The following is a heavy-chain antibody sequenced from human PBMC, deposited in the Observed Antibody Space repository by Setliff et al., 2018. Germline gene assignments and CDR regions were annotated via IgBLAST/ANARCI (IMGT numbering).Heavy chain of an antibody. CDR2: ISASGDTT. V-gene: IGHV3-23*01. CDR1: GGSFSGYY. CDR3: CSGSYLFVY. Sequence: ETLSLTCAVYGGSFSGYYWSWIRQPPGKGLEWVSIISASGDTTYYADSVKGRFTISRDNSKNTLYLQMNSLRAEDTAVYYCCSGSYLFVYWGQGSLVTVSS. D-gene: IGHD1-26*01. J-gene: IGHJ4*02.